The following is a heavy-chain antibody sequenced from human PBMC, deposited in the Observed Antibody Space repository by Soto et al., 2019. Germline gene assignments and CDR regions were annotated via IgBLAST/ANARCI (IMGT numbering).Heavy chain of an antibody. CDR2: IYYSGTT. J-gene: IGHJ4*02. CDR1: GGSISSSNYY. Sequence: QLQLQESGPGLVKPSETLSLTCTVSGGSISSSNYYWGWIRQPPGKGLEWIGNIYYSGTTYCNPSLKSRVTISVDTSKNQFSLKVSSVTAADTAVYFCARASVTRAGSDFHSWGQGTLVTVSS. CDR3: ARASVTRAGSDFHS. D-gene: IGHD1-26*01. V-gene: IGHV4-39*01.